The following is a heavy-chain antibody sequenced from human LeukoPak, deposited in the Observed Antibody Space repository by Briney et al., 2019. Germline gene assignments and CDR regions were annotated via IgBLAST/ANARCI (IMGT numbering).Heavy chain of an antibody. V-gene: IGHV3-23*01. Sequence: PGGSLRLSCAASGFIFSTYAMSWVRQAPGKGLEWVSGISGSDGSTYYADSVGGRFTISRDNSKNTLYLRMNSLRAEDTAIYYCAKGVDNDFWSGYFDALDIWGLGTMVTVSS. CDR2: ISGSDGST. CDR1: GFIFSTYA. CDR3: AKGVDNDFWSGYFDALDI. D-gene: IGHD3-3*01. J-gene: IGHJ3*02.